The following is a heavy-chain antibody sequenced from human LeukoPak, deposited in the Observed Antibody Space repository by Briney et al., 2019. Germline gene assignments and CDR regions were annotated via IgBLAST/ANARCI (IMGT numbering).Heavy chain of an antibody. CDR3: ARDERYSDADHHYPDLGY. J-gene: IGHJ4*02. V-gene: IGHV1-2*02. CDR1: GYIFTGYY. D-gene: IGHD3-16*01. Sequence: ASVKVSCKASGYIFTGYYLFWVGQAPGQGLEGMGWINPNGGATRYAQKFQGRVTLTCDTSIRTTYMELSSLTSDDTAVYYCARDERYSDADHHYPDLGYWGQGTLVTVSS. CDR2: INPNGGAT.